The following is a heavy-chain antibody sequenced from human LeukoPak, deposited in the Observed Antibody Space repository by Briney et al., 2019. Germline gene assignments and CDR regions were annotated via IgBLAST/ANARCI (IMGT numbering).Heavy chain of an antibody. V-gene: IGHV3-23*01. Sequence: TGGSLRLSCAASGFTFSSYAMSWVRQAPGKGLEWVSGISGSGGRTYYADSAEGRFTISRETSNNTVYLQMNSLRAEDTAIYYCAKHYGDYKRAPFDYWGQGTLVTVSS. D-gene: IGHD4-17*01. CDR1: GFTFSSYA. CDR3: AKHYGDYKRAPFDY. CDR2: ISGSGGRT. J-gene: IGHJ4*02.